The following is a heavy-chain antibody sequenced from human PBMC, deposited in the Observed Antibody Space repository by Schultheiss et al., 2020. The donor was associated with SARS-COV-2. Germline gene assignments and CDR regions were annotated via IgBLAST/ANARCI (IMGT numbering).Heavy chain of an antibody. Sequence: GGSLRLSCAASGFSFSNAWMSWVRQAPGKGLEWVGRIWSKTDNYATVYVASVKGRFTISRDDSKNTAYLQMNGLKTEDTATYYCTNLAVAGIDYWGQGTLVTVSS. CDR1: GFSFSNAW. J-gene: IGHJ4*02. CDR3: TNLAVAGIDY. D-gene: IGHD6-19*01. V-gene: IGHV3-73*01. CDR2: IWSKTDNYAT.